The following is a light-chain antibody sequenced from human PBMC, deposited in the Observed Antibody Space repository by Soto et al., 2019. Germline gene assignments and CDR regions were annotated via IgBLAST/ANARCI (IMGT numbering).Light chain of an antibody. CDR2: EVN. V-gene: IGLV2-14*01. Sequence: QSVLTQPASVSGSPGQSITISCTGSNSDVGAYNYVSWYQQHPGKAPKLIIYEVNNRPSGVSYRFSGSKSGNTASLTISGLQADDEADYYCASYTISSTRVFGGGTKLTVL. J-gene: IGLJ3*02. CDR3: ASYTISSTRV. CDR1: NSDVGAYNY.